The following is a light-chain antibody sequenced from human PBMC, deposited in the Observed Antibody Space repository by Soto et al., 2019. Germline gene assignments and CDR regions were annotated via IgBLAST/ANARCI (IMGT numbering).Light chain of an antibody. CDR2: EVS. CDR1: SSDVGGYNY. Sequence: QSALTQPPSAAGSPVQSVTISCTGTSSDVGGYNYVSWYQQHPGKAPKLMIYEVSKRPSGVPDRFSGSKSGNTASLTVSGLQAEYEADYYCSSYAGSNNFWVFGGGTKLTVL. J-gene: IGLJ3*02. CDR3: SSYAGSNNFWV. V-gene: IGLV2-8*01.